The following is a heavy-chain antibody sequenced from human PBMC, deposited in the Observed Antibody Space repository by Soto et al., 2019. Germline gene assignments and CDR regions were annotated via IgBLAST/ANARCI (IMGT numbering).Heavy chain of an antibody. D-gene: IGHD3-16*01. Sequence: QVQLVQSGAEVKKPGSSVNVSCKASGGTFSSYAISWVRQAPGQGLKWLGGIIPIFGTANYAQKFQGRVTITADESTSTAYMELSSLRSEDTAVYYCARNGGPLGSYYYGMDVWGQGTTVTVSS. CDR1: GGTFSSYA. CDR2: IIPIFGTA. CDR3: ARNGGPLGSYYYGMDV. V-gene: IGHV1-69*12. J-gene: IGHJ6*02.